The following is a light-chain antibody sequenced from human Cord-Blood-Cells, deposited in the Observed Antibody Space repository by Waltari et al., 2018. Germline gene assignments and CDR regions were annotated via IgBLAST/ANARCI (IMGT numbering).Light chain of an antibody. CDR2: WAS. V-gene: IGKV4-1*01. CDR3: QQYCCTPWT. Sequence: DIVMTQSPDSLAVSLGARATINCKSSQSVLYSSNNKNYLAWYQQKPGQTPKLLIYWASTREAGVADRFSGSGYGTDFTLTISSLQAEDVAVYYCQQYCCTPWTFGQGSKVEIK. J-gene: IGKJ1*01. CDR1: QSVLYSSNNKNY.